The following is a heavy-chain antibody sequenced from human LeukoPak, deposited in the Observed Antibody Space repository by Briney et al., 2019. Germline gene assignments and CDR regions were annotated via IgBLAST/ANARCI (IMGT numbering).Heavy chain of an antibody. D-gene: IGHD1-7*01. CDR1: GFTFSDYY. CDR2: ISSSGSTI. V-gene: IGHV3-11*04. J-gene: IGHJ4*02. Sequence: GGSLRLSCAASGFTFSDYYMSWIRQAPGKGLEWVSYISSSGSTIYYADSVRGRFTISRDNAKNSLYLQMNSLRAEDTAVYYCARDPPLNWNYVEGDYWGQGTLVTVSS. CDR3: ARDPPLNWNYVEGDY.